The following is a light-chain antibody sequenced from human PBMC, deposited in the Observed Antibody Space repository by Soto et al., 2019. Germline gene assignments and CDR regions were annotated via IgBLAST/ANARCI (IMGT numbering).Light chain of an antibody. CDR3: QQYNSYSRT. CDR2: DAS. J-gene: IGKJ1*01. Sequence: DIQMTQSPSTLSASVGDRVTITCRASQSISSWLAWYQQKQEKDPKLLIYDASSLENGVPSRFSGSGSRTEFSFTISSLQPDDFATYYCQQYNSYSRTFGQGTKV. CDR1: QSISSW. V-gene: IGKV1-5*01.